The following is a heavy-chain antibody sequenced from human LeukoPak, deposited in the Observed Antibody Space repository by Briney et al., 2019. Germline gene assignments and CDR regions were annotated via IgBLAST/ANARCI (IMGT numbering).Heavy chain of an antibody. CDR3: ARNGDYSLDS. Sequence: SETLSLTCAVYGGSFSAYYWSWVRQPPGKGLEWIGETLHSGSTSYNPSLQSRVTMSINTSKSQFSLRLASVTAADTAIYYCARNGDYSLDSWGQGTLVTVSS. CDR1: GGSFSAYY. V-gene: IGHV4-34*12. J-gene: IGHJ4*02. CDR2: TLHSGST. D-gene: IGHD4-17*01.